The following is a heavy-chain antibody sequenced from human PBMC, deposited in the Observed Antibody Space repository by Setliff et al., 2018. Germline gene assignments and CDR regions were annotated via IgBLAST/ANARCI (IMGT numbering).Heavy chain of an antibody. CDR3: ATYVGITYYYDSSGYPTHFQH. V-gene: IGHV1-24*01. Sequence: ASVKVSCKVSGYTLTELSMHWVRQAPGKGLEWMGGFDPEDGETICAQKFQGRVTMTEDTSTDTAYMELSSLRSEDTAVYYCATYVGITYYYDSSGYPTHFQHWGQGTLVTVSS. CDR2: FDPEDGET. J-gene: IGHJ1*01. CDR1: GYTLTELS. D-gene: IGHD3-22*01.